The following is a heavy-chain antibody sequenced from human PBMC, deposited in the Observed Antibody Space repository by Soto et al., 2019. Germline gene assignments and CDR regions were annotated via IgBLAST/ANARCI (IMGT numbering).Heavy chain of an antibody. Sequence: GVSLRLSCAASGFTVSSNYMSWVRQAPGKGLEWVSVIYSGGSTYYADSVKGRFTISRDNSKNTLYLQMNSLRAEDTAVYYCGRGRRYCRSTSGSVIDPWGKGTLVTVSS. V-gene: IGHV3-53*01. CDR3: GRGRRYCRSTSGSVIDP. CDR2: IYSGGST. CDR1: GFTVSSNY. D-gene: IGHD2-2*01. J-gene: IGHJ5*02.